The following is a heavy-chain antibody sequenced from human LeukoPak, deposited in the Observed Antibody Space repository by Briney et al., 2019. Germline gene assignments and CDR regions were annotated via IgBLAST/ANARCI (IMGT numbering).Heavy chain of an antibody. J-gene: IGHJ3*02. CDR3: ASSVRGIVGAGLGDAFDI. D-gene: IGHD1-26*01. CDR2: IYPGDSDT. V-gene: IGHV5-51*01. Sequence: GESLKISCKGSGYSFTSYWIGWVRQMPGKGLEWMGIIYPGDSDTRYSPSFQGQVTISADKSISTAYLQWSSLKASDTAMYYCASSVRGIVGAGLGDAFDIWGQGTMVTVSS. CDR1: GYSFTSYW.